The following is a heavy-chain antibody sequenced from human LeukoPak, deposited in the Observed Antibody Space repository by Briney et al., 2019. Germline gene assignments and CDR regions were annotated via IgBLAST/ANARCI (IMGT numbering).Heavy chain of an antibody. CDR2: IYSGGST. CDR3: ATYSGSSRNYYYYHYMDV. V-gene: IGHV3-53*01. D-gene: IGHD6-6*01. CDR1: GFTVSSNY. Sequence: PGGSLRLSCAASGFTVSSNYMSWVRQAPGKGLEWVSVIYSGGSTYYADSVKGRFTISRDNSKNTLYLQMNSLRAEDTAVYYCATYSGSSRNYYYYHYMDVWGKGTTVTVSS. J-gene: IGHJ6*03.